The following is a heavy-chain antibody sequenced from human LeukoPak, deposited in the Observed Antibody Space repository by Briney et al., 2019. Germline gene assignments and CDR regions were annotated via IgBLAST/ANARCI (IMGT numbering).Heavy chain of an antibody. CDR3: ARNAYYYDSSGYPLVGDFDY. V-gene: IGHV1-18*01. CDR1: GYTFNSYG. D-gene: IGHD3-22*01. Sequence: ASVKVSCKASGYTFNSYGITWVRQAPGQGLEWMGWISGYNGNTRYAQKLQGRVTMTTDTSTSTAYMELRGLRSDDTAVYYCARNAYYYDSSGYPLVGDFDYWGQGTLVTVSS. CDR2: ISGYNGNT. J-gene: IGHJ4*02.